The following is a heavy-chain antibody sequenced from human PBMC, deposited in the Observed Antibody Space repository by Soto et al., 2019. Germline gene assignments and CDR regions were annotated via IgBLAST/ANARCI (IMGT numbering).Heavy chain of an antibody. J-gene: IGHJ4*02. CDR3: AKDGPENLNYDILTGYYDY. CDR1: GFTFSSYG. V-gene: IGHV3-30*18. Sequence: GGSLRLSCAASGFTFSSYGMHWVRQAPGKGLEWVAVILYDGSNKYYADSVKGRFTISRDNSKNTLYLQMNSLRAEDTVGYYCAKDGPENLNYDILTGYYDYWGQGTLVTVSS. D-gene: IGHD3-9*01. CDR2: ILYDGSNK.